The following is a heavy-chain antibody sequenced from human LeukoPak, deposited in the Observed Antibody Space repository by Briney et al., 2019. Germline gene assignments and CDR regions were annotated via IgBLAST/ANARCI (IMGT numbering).Heavy chain of an antibody. CDR3: TRDIAWDV. D-gene: IGHD6-13*01. CDR1: GFTFADYS. CDR2: VRAEAYGGNT. Sequence: GGSLRLPCKASGFTFADYSISWVRQAPGKGLEWVGFVRAEAYGGNTEYAASVKGRFTMSRDDSKSIAYLQMNSLKIEDSAVYYCTRDIAWDVWGLGTLVTVSS. V-gene: IGHV3-49*04. J-gene: IGHJ4*02.